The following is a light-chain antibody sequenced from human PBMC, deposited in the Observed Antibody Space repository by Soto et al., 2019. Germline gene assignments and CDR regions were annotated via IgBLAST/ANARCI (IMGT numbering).Light chain of an antibody. V-gene: IGKV1-39*01. CDR3: QRSFSTPLT. CDR2: AAS. Sequence: DIQMTQSPSSLSASVGDRVTITCRASQSISSYLHWYQQKPGKAPKLLIYAASSLQSGVPSRFSGSGSETDFTLTISSLQPVDFATYYCQRSFSTPLTFGGGTKVEIK. J-gene: IGKJ4*01. CDR1: QSISSY.